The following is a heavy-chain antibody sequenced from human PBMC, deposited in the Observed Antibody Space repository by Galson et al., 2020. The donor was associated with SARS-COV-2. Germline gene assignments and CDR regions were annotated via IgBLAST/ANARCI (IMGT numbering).Heavy chain of an antibody. D-gene: IGHD3-22*01. J-gene: IGHJ6*03. V-gene: IGHV3-21*01. CDR2: ISSSSSYI. Sequence: GESLKISCAASGFTFSSYSMNWVRQAPGKGLEWVSSISSSSSYIYYADSVKGRFTISRDNAKNSLYLQMNSLRAEDTAVYYCARDDVYYYDSSEYMDVWGKGTPVTVSS. CDR3: ARDDVYYYDSSEYMDV. CDR1: GFTFSSYS.